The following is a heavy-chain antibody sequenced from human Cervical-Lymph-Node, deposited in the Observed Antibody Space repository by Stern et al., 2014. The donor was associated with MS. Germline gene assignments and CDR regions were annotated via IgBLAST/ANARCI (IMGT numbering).Heavy chain of an antibody. V-gene: IGHV3-30*03. CDR2: LSNDGSNE. D-gene: IGHD6-19*01. CDR3: ARVSPLGMPFPGIAVAPIDY. CDR1: GFAFSRYG. J-gene: IGHJ4*02. Sequence: QLVQSGGGVVQPGRSLRLSCAASGFAFSRYGMHWVRQAPGKGLEWVAVLSNDGSNENYADSVKGRVTIPRDNSNNTLYLQVNSLRAEDTAVYYCARVSPLGMPFPGIAVAPIDYWGQGTLVTVSS.